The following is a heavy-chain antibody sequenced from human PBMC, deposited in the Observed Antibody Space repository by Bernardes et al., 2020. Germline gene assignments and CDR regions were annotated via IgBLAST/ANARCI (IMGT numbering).Heavy chain of an antibody. Sequence: SETLSLTCAVNGGSLSAYSWSWIRQPPEKGLEWIGEINRGGSPDYNPSLKSRVTLSVDTSENQFSLKVRSVTAADTAVYYCVRRYSTFWNFDWWGQGTLVTVSS. D-gene: IGHD3-3*01. CDR2: INRGGSP. CDR3: VRRYSTFWNFDW. CDR1: GGSLSAYS. V-gene: IGHV4-34*01. J-gene: IGHJ4*02.